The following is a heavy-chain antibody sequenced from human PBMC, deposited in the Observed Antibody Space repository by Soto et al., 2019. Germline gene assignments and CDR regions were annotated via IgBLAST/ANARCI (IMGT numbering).Heavy chain of an antibody. Sequence: GGSLRLSCAASGFTFSSYAMHWVRQAPGKGLEWVAVISYDGSNKYYADSVKGRFTISRDNSKNTLYLQMNSLIAEDTAVYYCARDFQSYNWNAWRMDVWGQGTTVTVSS. CDR1: GFTFSSYA. J-gene: IGHJ6*02. CDR3: ARDFQSYNWNAWRMDV. D-gene: IGHD1-20*01. CDR2: ISYDGSNK. V-gene: IGHV3-30-3*01.